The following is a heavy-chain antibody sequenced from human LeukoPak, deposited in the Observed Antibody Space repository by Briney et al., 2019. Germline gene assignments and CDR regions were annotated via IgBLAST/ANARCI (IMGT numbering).Heavy chain of an antibody. CDR2: INHSGST. Sequence: PSETLSLTCAVYGGSFSGYYWSWIRQPPGKGLEWIGEINHSGSTNYNPSLKSRVTISVDTSKNQFSLKLSSVTAADTAVYYCARAESHNYDGDWFDPWGQGTLVTVSS. D-gene: IGHD5-24*01. V-gene: IGHV4-34*01. CDR1: GGSFSGYY. J-gene: IGHJ5*02. CDR3: ARAESHNYDGDWFDP.